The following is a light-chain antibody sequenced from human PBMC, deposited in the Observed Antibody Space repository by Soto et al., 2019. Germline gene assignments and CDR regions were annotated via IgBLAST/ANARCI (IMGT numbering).Light chain of an antibody. J-gene: IGLJ2*01. CDR3: CSYTDIALDVV. CDR2: DVT. CDR1: SSDLAIYNY. Sequence: QSVLTQPASVSGSPGQSITISCTGTSSDLAIYNYVSWYQHLPGKAPKLLIFDVTHRPSGVSDRFSGSKSGNTASLTISGVRPEDEADYYCCSYTDIALDVVFGGGTKLTVL. V-gene: IGLV2-14*01.